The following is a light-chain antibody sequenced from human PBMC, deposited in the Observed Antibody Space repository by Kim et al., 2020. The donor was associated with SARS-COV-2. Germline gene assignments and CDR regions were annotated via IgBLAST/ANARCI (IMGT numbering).Light chain of an antibody. CDR2: LEGSGRY. Sequence: QPVLTQSSSASGSLGSSVKLTCTLSSGHRSYIMAWHQQQPGKAPRYFMKLEGSGRYNKGSGVPDRLSGSRSGADRHLIISNLQSEGEADYYCETWDSSGVFGSGTQLTVL. CDR3: ETWDSSGV. CDR1: SGHRSYI. V-gene: IGLV4-60*03. J-gene: IGLJ6*01.